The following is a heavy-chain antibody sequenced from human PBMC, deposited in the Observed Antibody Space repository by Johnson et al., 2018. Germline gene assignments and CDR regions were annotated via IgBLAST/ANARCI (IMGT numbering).Heavy chain of an antibody. CDR1: EFTVSSNY. CDR2: IYSGGRT. Sequence: VQLVQSGGGLVQPGGSLRLSCAASEFTVSSNYMSWVRQAPGKGLEWVSVIYSGGRTHYADSVKGRFTISRDNSKNTLYLQMNSLRAEDTAVYYCTKDWEVAAVGTGGYFHHWGQGTLVTVSS. CDR3: TKDWEVAAVGTGGYFHH. J-gene: IGHJ1*01. D-gene: IGHD6-13*01. V-gene: IGHV3-66*02.